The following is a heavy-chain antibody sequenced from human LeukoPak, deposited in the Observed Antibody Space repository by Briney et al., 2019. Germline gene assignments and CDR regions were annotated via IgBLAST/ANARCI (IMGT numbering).Heavy chain of an antibody. CDR2: IYHSGST. V-gene: IGHV4-38-2*02. Sequence: SETLSLTCTVSSYSISSGYYWGWIRQPPGKGLEWIGSIYHSGSTYYNPSLKSRVTISVDTSKNQFSLNLNPVTPADTAVYYCARVPHGETIFGVVLYWFDPWGQGTLVTVFS. CDR3: ARVPHGETIFGVVLYWFDP. D-gene: IGHD3-3*01. J-gene: IGHJ5*02. CDR1: SYSISSGYY.